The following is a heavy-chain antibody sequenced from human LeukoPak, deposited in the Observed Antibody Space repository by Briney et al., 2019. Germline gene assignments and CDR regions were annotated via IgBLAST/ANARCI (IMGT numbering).Heavy chain of an antibody. V-gene: IGHV3-7*01. J-gene: IGHJ4*02. CDR2: IKQDGSER. Sequence: GGSLRLSCVASGFTFSSYWMTWVRQAPGKGLEWVANIKQDGSERYYVDSVKGRFTISRDNAKNSLYLQLNSLRAEDTAVYYCARGHSSDYWGQGTLVTVSS. CDR1: GFTFSSYW. D-gene: IGHD3-3*02. CDR3: ARGHSSDY.